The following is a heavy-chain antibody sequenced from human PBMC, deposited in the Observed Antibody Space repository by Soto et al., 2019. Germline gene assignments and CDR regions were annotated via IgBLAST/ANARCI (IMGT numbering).Heavy chain of an antibody. CDR2: ISSSSSTI. J-gene: IGHJ2*01. Sequence: EVQLVESGGGLVQPGGSLRLSCAASGFTFSSYSMNWVRQAPGKGLEWVSYISSSSSTIYYANSVKGRFTISRDNAKNSLYLQMNSLRAEDTAVYYCARVDSYEHSSSSRPDWYFDLWGRGTLVTVSS. D-gene: IGHD6-6*01. V-gene: IGHV3-48*01. CDR3: ARVDSYEHSSSSRPDWYFDL. CDR1: GFTFSSYS.